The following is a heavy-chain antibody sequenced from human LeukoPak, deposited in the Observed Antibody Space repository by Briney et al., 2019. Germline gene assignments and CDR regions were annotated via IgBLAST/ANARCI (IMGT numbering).Heavy chain of an antibody. Sequence: SVKVSCKASGGTFSSYAISWVRQAPGQGLEWMGGIIPIFGTANYAQKFQGRVTITADESTSTAYMELSSLRSEDTAVYYCARGILLSTVPAANMYYFDYWGQGTLVTVSS. J-gene: IGHJ4*02. V-gene: IGHV1-69*13. CDR2: IIPIFGTA. CDR1: GGTFSSYA. D-gene: IGHD2-2*01. CDR3: ARGILLSTVPAANMYYFDY.